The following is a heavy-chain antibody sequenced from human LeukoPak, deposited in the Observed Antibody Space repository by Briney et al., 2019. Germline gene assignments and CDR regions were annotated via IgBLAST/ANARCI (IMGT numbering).Heavy chain of an antibody. Sequence: PPETLSLTCTVSGGSISSYYWSWIRQPPGKGLEWIGYIYYSGSTNYNPSLKSRVTISVDTSKNQFSLKLSSVTAADTAVYYCAXXXXXYXXXXXXXXXYYXGMDVWGQGTTVTVSS. CDR3: AXXXXXYXXXXXXXXXYYXGMDV. V-gene: IGHV4-59*01. CDR1: GGSISSYY. CDR2: IYYSGST. J-gene: IGHJ6*02. D-gene: IGHD3-3*01.